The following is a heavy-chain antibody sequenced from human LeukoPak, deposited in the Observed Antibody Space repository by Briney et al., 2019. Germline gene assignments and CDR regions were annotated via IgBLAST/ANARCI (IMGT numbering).Heavy chain of an antibody. Sequence: SGTLSLTCAVSGISINTDNWWSWIRQPPGKGLEWIGEIHQTGRTNYSPALKSRVTISVDASKNQFSLKLSSVTAADTAVYYCARGRIQLPRVPKGERKQKLGYFDYWGQGTLVTVSS. J-gene: IGHJ4*02. CDR2: IHQTGRT. D-gene: IGHD5-18*01. CDR3: ARGRIQLPRVPKGERKQKLGYFDY. CDR1: GISINTDNW. V-gene: IGHV4-4*02.